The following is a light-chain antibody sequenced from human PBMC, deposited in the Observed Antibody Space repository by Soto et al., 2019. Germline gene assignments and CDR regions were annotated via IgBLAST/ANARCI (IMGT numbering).Light chain of an antibody. CDR1: QSLLFFNGITY. CDR3: MQGTHWPLT. V-gene: IGKV2-30*01. CDR2: EVS. Sequence: EVVLTQSPLSLPVTVGQPATVSCRSSQSLLFFNGITYLTWFHQRPGQPPRRLISEVSTRDAGVPDRFSASGSGTDFTLEISRVEAEDVGLFYCMQGTHWPLTFGGGTRVEIK. J-gene: IGKJ4*01.